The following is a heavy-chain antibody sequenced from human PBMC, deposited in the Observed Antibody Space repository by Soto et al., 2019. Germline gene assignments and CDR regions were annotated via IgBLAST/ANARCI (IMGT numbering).Heavy chain of an antibody. CDR2: IYYSGST. J-gene: IGHJ5*02. CDR1: GGSISSYY. V-gene: IGHV4-59*01. Sequence: SETLSLTCTVSGGSISSYYWSWIRQPPGKGLEWIGYIYYSGSTNYNPSLKSRVTISVDTSKNQFSLKLSSVTAADTAVYYCAFSLERRSWFDPWGQGTLVTVSS. D-gene: IGHD1-1*01. CDR3: AFSLERRSWFDP.